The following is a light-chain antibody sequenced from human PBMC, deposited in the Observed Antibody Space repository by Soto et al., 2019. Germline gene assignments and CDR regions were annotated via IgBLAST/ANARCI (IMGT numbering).Light chain of an antibody. Sequence: HSALTQPASVSGSPGQSITISCTGTSSDVGGYNYVSWYQQHPGKAPKLMIYDVSNRPSGVSNRFSGSKSGNTASLTISGLQAEDEADYYCSSYTSSSHYVFGTGTQLTVL. CDR3: SSYTSSSHYV. CDR1: SSDVGGYNY. CDR2: DVS. J-gene: IGLJ1*01. V-gene: IGLV2-14*01.